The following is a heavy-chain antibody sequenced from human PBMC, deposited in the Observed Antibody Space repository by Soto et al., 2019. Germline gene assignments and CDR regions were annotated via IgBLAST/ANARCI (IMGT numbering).Heavy chain of an antibody. Sequence: ASVKVSCKASGYTFTSYGISWVRQAPGQGLEWMGWISAYNGNTNYAQKLQGRVTMTTDTSTSTAYMELRSLRSDDTAVYYCARVRSYGDYERGVAIVPLYDYWGQGTLVTISS. V-gene: IGHV1-18*01. CDR3: ARVRSYGDYERGVAIVPLYDY. J-gene: IGHJ4*02. D-gene: IGHD4-17*01. CDR2: ISAYNGNT. CDR1: GYTFTSYG.